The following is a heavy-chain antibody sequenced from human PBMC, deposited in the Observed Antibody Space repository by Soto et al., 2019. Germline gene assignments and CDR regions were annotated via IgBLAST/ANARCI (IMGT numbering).Heavy chain of an antibody. Sequence: ASVKVSCKPSGFSISGFYLHWVRQAPGQGLECMGWIKPNTDDTGYAQKFQGRVTLTWDTSSSAGYLDLSRLRSDDTAVYYCARSPYSLEADGQHYYYGMDLWGLGTTVTVSS. CDR1: GFSISGFY. D-gene: IGHD2-15*01. CDR3: ARSPYSLEADGQHYYYGMDL. CDR2: IKPNTDDT. V-gene: IGHV1-2*02. J-gene: IGHJ6*02.